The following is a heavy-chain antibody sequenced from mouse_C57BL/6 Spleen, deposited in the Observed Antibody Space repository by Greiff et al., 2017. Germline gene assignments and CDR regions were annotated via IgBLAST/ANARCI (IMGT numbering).Heavy chain of an antibody. Sequence: QVQLQQPGAELVKPGASVKMSCKASGYTFTSYCITWVKQRPGQGLEWIGDIYPGSGSTNYNEKFKSKATLTVDTSSSTAYMQLSSLTSEDSAVYYCAREGGTGRYFDVWGTGTTVTVSS. D-gene: IGHD3-3*01. CDR1: GYTFTSYC. CDR3: AREGGTGRYFDV. V-gene: IGHV1-55*01. CDR2: IYPGSGST. J-gene: IGHJ1*03.